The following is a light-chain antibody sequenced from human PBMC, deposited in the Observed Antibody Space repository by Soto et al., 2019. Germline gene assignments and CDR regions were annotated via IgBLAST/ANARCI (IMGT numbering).Light chain of an antibody. V-gene: IGLV2-14*01. CDR1: SSDVGGYNY. J-gene: IGLJ2*01. CDR3: SSYTSSSTLLVV. Sequence: QSALTQPASVSGSPGQSITISCTGTSSDVGGYNYVSWYQQHPGKAPKLMIYEVSNRPSGVSNRFSGSKSGNTASLTISGLQAEDEADYYCSSYTSSSTLLVVFGGGTKL. CDR2: EVS.